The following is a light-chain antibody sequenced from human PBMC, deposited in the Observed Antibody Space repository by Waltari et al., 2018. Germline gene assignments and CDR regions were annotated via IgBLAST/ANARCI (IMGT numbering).Light chain of an antibody. CDR1: SDINVGTYK. CDR3: MILYNNAVV. Sequence: QAVLTQPASLSASPGASASLTCTFRSDINVGTYKIYWSPPRPGSPPQFLGKYNPHSGTQLGSGVPSRFSGSKDPSANAGILLISGLQSEDEADYYCMILYNNAVVFGGGTKVTVL. CDR2: YNPHSGT. V-gene: IGLV5-45*01. J-gene: IGLJ3*02.